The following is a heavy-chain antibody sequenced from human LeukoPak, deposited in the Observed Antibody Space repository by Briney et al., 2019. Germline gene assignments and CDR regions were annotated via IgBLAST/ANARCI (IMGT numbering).Heavy chain of an antibody. J-gene: IGHJ4*02. CDR2: IKPDGTET. Sequence: GGSLRLSCAASGIFFTFANCWMTWVRQAPGKGLECVANIKPDGTETYYVDSVEGRFTISRDNAKNSLFLEMNSLRAEDTAVYYCARGSMAVAGSYEYWGQGTLVTVSS. CDR1: GIFFTFANCW. CDR3: ARGSMAVAGSYEY. D-gene: IGHD6-19*01. V-gene: IGHV3-7*05.